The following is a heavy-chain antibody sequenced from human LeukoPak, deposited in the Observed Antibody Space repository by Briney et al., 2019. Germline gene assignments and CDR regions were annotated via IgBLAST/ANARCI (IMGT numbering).Heavy chain of an antibody. CDR1: GYTFSSYS. V-gene: IGHV3-21*01. Sequence: GGSLRLSCAASGYTFSSYSMNWVRQAPGKGLEWVSSISSSSSYIYYADSVKGRFTISRDNAKNSLYLQMNSLRAEDTAAYYCAPRITMVRGVADFDYWGQGTLVTVSS. CDR2: ISSSSSYI. CDR3: APRITMVRGVADFDY. D-gene: IGHD3-10*01. J-gene: IGHJ4*02.